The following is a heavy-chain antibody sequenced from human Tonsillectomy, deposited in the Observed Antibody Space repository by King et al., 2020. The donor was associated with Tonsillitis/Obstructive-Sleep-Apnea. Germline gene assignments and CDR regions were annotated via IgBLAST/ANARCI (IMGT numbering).Heavy chain of an antibody. D-gene: IGHD1-26*01. CDR3: ATHYTTTAPFDY. CDR2: ISSGSGYK. CDR1: GFTFSDYY. V-gene: IGHV3-11*05. J-gene: IGHJ4*02. Sequence: VQLVESGGGLVKPGGSLRLSCAASGFTFSDYYMSWIRQAPGKGLEWVSYISSGSGYKNYEDSVKGRFTISRDNAKNSLYLQMNSLRAEDTAVYYCATHYTTTAPFDYWGRGTLVTVSS.